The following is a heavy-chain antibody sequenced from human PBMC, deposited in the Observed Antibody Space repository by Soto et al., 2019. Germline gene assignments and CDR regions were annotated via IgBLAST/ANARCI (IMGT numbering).Heavy chain of an antibody. Sequence: SETLSLTCTVSGGSISSSIYYWGWIRQPPGKGLEWIGSIYYSGSTYYNPSLKSRVTISVDTSKNQFSLKLSSVTAADTAVYYCARQVSNYYYMDVWGKGTTVTVSS. J-gene: IGHJ6*03. CDR3: ARQVSNYYYMDV. V-gene: IGHV4-39*01. CDR1: GGSISSSIYY. CDR2: IYYSGST.